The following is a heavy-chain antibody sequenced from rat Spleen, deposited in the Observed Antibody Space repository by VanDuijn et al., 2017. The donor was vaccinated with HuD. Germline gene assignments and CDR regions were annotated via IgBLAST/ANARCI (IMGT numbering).Heavy chain of an antibody. V-gene: IGHV5-31*01. CDR2: ITNSAGTT. CDR1: GFTFKNYW. J-gene: IGHJ3*01. CDR3: TTGREGWFAY. Sequence: EVQLVESGGGLVQPGRSLKLSCVASGFTFKNYWMTWIRQAPGKGLEWVASITNSAGTTYYPDSVKGRFTISRDNAKSTLYLQMDSLRSEDTATYYCTTGREGWFAYWGQGTLVTVSS. D-gene: IGHD1-11*01.